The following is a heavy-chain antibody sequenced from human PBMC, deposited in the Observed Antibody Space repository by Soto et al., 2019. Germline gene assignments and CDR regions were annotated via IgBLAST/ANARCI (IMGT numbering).Heavy chain of an antibody. CDR3: ARSSNGFKAGTYYYYGMDV. CDR2: INPNSGGT. CDR1: GYTFTGYY. Sequence: ASVKVSCKASGYTFTGYYMHWVRQAPGQGLEWMGWINPNSGGTNYAQKFQGWVTMTRDTSISTAYMELSRLRSDDTAVYYCARSSNGFKAGTYYYYGMDVWGQGTTVTVS. J-gene: IGHJ6*02. V-gene: IGHV1-2*04. D-gene: IGHD6-13*01.